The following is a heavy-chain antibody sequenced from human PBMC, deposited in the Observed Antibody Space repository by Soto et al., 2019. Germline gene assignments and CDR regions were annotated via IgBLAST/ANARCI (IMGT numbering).Heavy chain of an antibody. D-gene: IGHD1-26*01. CDR2: ISSSSTYI. Sequence: GVLILSCAASGFTFNIIAMSWVRQAQGKGLEWVSSISSSSTYIYYADSAKGRFTISRDNAKNSLYLQMNSLRAEDTAVYYCARPPPRGPWELLPDYWGQGTLVTVSS. CDR3: ARPPPRGPWELLPDY. V-gene: IGHV3-21*01. CDR1: GFTFNIIA. J-gene: IGHJ4*02.